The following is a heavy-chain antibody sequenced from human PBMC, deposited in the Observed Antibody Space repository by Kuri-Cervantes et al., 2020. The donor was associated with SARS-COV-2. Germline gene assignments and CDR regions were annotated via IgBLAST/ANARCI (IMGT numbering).Heavy chain of an antibody. CDR3: ARVVQLWSDYYYYYMDV. D-gene: IGHD5-18*01. J-gene: IGHJ6*03. Sequence: ASVKVSCKASGYTFTSYGISWVRQAPGQGLEWMGWISAYNGNTNYAQKLQGRVTMTTDTSTSTAYMELSSLRSEDTAVYYCARVVQLWSDYYYYYMDVWGKGTTVTVSS. CDR1: GYTFTSYG. V-gene: IGHV1-18*01. CDR2: ISAYNGNT.